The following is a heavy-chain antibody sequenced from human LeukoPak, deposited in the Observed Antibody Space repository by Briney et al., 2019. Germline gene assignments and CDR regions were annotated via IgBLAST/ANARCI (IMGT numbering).Heavy chain of an antibody. Sequence: GRSLRLSCAASGFTFSSYGMPWVRQAPGKGLEWVAVIWYDGSNKYYADSVKGRFTISRDNSKNTLYLQMNSLRAEDTAVYYCARDDSSGYYCDYWGQGTLVTVSS. CDR1: GFTFSSYG. V-gene: IGHV3-33*01. CDR2: IWYDGSNK. D-gene: IGHD3-22*01. CDR3: ARDDSSGYYCDY. J-gene: IGHJ4*02.